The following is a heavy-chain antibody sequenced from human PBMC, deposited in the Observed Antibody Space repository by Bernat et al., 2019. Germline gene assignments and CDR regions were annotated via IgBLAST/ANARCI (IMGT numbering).Heavy chain of an antibody. Sequence: EVQLVESGGGLVQPGGSLRLSCAASGFTFSSYWMSWVRQATGKGLEWVSNIKQDGSEKYYVDFVKGRITISRDDTKNSLYLQMNSLSAEDTAVYYCARSEAASFDYWGQGTLVTVSS. CDR2: IKQDGSEK. V-gene: IGHV3-7*01. D-gene: IGHD2-15*01. CDR1: GFTFSSYW. J-gene: IGHJ4*01. CDR3: ARSEAASFDY.